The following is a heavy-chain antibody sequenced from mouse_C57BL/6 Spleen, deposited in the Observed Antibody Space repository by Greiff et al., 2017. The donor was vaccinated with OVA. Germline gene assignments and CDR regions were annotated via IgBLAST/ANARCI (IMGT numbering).Heavy chain of an antibody. J-gene: IGHJ2*01. CDR3: ARRNYYGSGDFDY. CDR1: GYTFTDHT. CDR2: IYPRDGST. V-gene: IGHV1-78*01. Sequence: VQLQESDAELVKPGASVKISCKVSGYTFTDHTIHWMKQRPEQGLEWIGYIYPRDGSTKYNEKFKGKATLTADKSSSTAYMQLNSLTSEDSAVYFCARRNYYGSGDFDYWGQGTTLTVSS. D-gene: IGHD1-1*01.